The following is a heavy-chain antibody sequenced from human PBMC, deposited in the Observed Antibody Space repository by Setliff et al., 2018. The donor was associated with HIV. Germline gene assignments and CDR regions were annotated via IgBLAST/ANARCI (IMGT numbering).Heavy chain of an antibody. CDR3: ARALAIPRSIHY. CDR1: GGSVSGGTYY. CDR2: ISTSGTT. Sequence: PSETLSLTCTVSGGSVSGGTYYWCWLRQPPGKGLEWIGYISTSGTTNYNPPLRSRVTISVDPSKNLFSLKLRSVTAAATAVYYCARALAIPRSIHYWGQGARVTVSS. J-gene: IGHJ4*02. D-gene: IGHD3-3*01. V-gene: IGHV4-61*01.